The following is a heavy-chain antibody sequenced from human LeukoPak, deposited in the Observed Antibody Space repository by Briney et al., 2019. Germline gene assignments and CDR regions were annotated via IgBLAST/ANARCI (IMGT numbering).Heavy chain of an antibody. CDR1: GFTFSSYS. D-gene: IGHD1-1*01. CDR3: ARDRTALEDAPRGDAFDI. CDR2: ISSSSSYI. J-gene: IGHJ3*02. Sequence: SGGSLRLSCAASGFTFSSYSMNWVRHAPGKGLEWVSSISSSSSYIYYADSVKGRFTISRDNAKNSLYLQMNSLRAEDTAVYDCARDRTALEDAPRGDAFDIWGQGTMVTVSS. V-gene: IGHV3-21*01.